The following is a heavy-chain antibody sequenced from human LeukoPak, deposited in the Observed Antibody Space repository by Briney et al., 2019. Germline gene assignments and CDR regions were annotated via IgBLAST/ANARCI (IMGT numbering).Heavy chain of an antibody. J-gene: IGHJ4*02. Sequence: GGSLRLSCAASGFTFSSYWMSWVRQAPGKGLEWVSYISSSSSTIYYADSVKGRFTISRDNAKNSLYLQMNSLRAEDTAVYYCASEGGTVFDYWGQGTLVTVSS. V-gene: IGHV3-48*01. D-gene: IGHD2-15*01. CDR2: ISSSSSTI. CDR3: ASEGGTVFDY. CDR1: GFTFSSYW.